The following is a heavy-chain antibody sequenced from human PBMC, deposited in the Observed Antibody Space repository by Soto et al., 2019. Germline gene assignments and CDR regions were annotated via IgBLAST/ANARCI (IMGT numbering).Heavy chain of an antibody. Sequence: QVQLVESGGGVVQPGRSLRLSCAASGFTFNNYAMYWVRQAPGKGLEWMAVISDDGINTYYADSVKGRFTISRDNSKNTLYLQMNSLRPEDTAVYYCARGMITFGGYWGQATLVTVSS. CDR3: ARGMITFGGY. J-gene: IGHJ4*02. D-gene: IGHD3-16*01. V-gene: IGHV3-30-3*01. CDR1: GFTFNNYA. CDR2: ISDDGINT.